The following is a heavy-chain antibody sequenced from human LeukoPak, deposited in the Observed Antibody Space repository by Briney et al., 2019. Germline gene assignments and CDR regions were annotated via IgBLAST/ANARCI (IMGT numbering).Heavy chain of an antibody. Sequence: SETLSLTCAVSGDSFSSGYYWGWIRQPPGKGLEWIGSIYHSGSTHYNPSLRSRVTMSVDTSKNQFSLKLRSVTAADTAVYYCGRQGYTASYYFVDYWSQGTLITVSS. J-gene: IGHJ4*02. D-gene: IGHD3-10*01. CDR3: GRQGYTASYYFVDY. V-gene: IGHV4-38-2*01. CDR2: IYHSGST. CDR1: GDSFSSGYY.